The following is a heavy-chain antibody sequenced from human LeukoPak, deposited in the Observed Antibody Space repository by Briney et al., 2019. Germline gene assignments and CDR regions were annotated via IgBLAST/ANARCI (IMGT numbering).Heavy chain of an antibody. Sequence: QPEGSLRPSCAASGFTFNSYWMTWVRQPPGKGLEWVATIKHDGSEKYYVDSVKGRFTISRDNAKDSLYLQMNSLRAEDTAVYFCARDGTKAYCGGDCRAHDYWGQGTLVTVSS. CDR2: IKHDGSEK. V-gene: IGHV3-7*01. CDR3: ARDGTKAYCGGDCRAHDY. CDR1: GFTFNSYW. D-gene: IGHD2-21*02. J-gene: IGHJ4*02.